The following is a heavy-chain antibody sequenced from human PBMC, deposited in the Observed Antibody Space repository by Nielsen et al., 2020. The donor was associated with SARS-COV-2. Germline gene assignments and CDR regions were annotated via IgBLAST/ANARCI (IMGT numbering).Heavy chain of an antibody. CDR3: ARDSSGWFYGMDV. Sequence: GESLKISCAASGFTFSSYAMSWVRQAPGKGLEWVSVIYSGGSTYYADSVKGRFTISRHNSKNTLYLQMNSLRAEDTAVYYCARDSSGWFYGMDVWGQGTTVTVSS. D-gene: IGHD6-19*01. V-gene: IGHV3-53*04. CDR1: GFTFSSYA. J-gene: IGHJ6*02. CDR2: IYSGGST.